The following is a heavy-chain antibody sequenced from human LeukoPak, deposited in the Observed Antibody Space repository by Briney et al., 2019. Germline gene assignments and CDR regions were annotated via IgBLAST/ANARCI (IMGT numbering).Heavy chain of an antibody. D-gene: IGHD6-19*01. V-gene: IGHV3-30-3*01. CDR3: ARDYHTVAVAGLFDY. CDR1: GFTFSSYA. CDR2: ISYDGSNK. J-gene: IGHJ4*02. Sequence: LPGGSLSLSCAASGFTFSSYAMHWVRQAPGKGLEWVAVISYDGSNKYYADSVKGRFTISRDNSKNTLYLQMNSLRAEDTAVYYCARDYHTVAVAGLFDYWGQGTLVTVSS.